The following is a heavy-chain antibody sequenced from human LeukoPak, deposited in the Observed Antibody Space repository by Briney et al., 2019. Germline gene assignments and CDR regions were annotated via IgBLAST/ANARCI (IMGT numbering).Heavy chain of an antibody. CDR1: GFPFSIYS. CDR2: ISSSSKYI. V-gene: IGHV3-21*01. D-gene: IGHD5-12*01. CDR3: ARVKEASAFDV. Sequence: GGSLRLSCAASGFPFSIYSMNWVRQAPGKGLEWVSSISSSSKYIYQADSLKGRFTISSANAKNSLFLQMNSLRAEDTPVYYFARVKEASAFDVWGQGTMVTVSS. J-gene: IGHJ3*01.